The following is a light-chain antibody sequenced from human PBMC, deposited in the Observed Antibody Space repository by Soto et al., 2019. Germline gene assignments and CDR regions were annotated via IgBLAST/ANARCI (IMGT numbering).Light chain of an antibody. CDR2: EVS. V-gene: IGLV2-14*01. CDR1: SSDVGTYNY. Sequence: LTQPASVSGSPGQSITISCTGTSSDVGTYNYVSWYQHHPGKAPKLIIYEVSNRPSGVSNRFSGSKSGSTASLTISGLQAEDEADYYCSSYTSSSTRVFRTGT. CDR3: SSYTSSSTRV. J-gene: IGLJ1*01.